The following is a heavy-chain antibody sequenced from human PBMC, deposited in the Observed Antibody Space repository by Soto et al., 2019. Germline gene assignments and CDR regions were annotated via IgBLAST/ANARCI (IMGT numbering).Heavy chain of an antibody. CDR1: CGSITSSSYY. CDR3: ARRLYYDSSGFEGGGMDV. J-gene: IGHJ6*02. Sequence: SETLSLTCTVSCGSITSSSYYWGWIRQPPGKGLEWIGSIYYSGSTYYNPSLKSRVTISVDTSKNQFSLKLSSVTAADTAVYYCARRLYYDSSGFEGGGMDVWGQGTTVT. V-gene: IGHV4-39*01. D-gene: IGHD3-22*01. CDR2: IYYSGST.